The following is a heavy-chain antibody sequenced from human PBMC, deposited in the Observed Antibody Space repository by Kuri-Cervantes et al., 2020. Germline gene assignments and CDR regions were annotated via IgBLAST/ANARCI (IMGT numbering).Heavy chain of an antibody. J-gene: IGHJ5*02. CDR2: ISSSSSYI. CDR1: GFTFSSYA. Sequence: GESLKISCAASGFTFSSYAMSWVRQAPGKGLEWVSSISSSSSYIYYADSVKGRFTISRDNAKNSLYLQMNSLSAEDTAVYYCARDHFTGDYDFWSGYYQPHFDPWGQGTLVTVSS. V-gene: IGHV3-21*01. D-gene: IGHD3-3*01. CDR3: ARDHFTGDYDFWSGYYQPHFDP.